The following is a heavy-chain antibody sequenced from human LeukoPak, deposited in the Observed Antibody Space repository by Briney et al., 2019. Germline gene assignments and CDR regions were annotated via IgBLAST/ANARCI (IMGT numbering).Heavy chain of an antibody. Sequence: SETLSLTCTVSGGSISNYYWNWIRQPPGKGLEWIGYVSYSGSTNYNPSLKSRVTISLYTSKNQFSLKLSSVTAADTAVYYCVRDRGIAVAGLYYYYGMDVWGQGTTVTVSS. CDR3: VRDRGIAVAGLYYYYGMDV. J-gene: IGHJ6*02. CDR1: GGSISNYY. V-gene: IGHV4-59*01. D-gene: IGHD6-19*01. CDR2: VSYSGST.